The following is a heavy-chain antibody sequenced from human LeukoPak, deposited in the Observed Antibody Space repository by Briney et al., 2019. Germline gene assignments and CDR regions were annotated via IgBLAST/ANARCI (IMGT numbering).Heavy chain of an antibody. Sequence: WESLSLSCAAPGFTFTSHAKVWVRQAPGKGMEGAAVIWYDGSNKYYGDSVNSRFTISRDNSKNTLYLQMNTLRVENTAVCYCARGDGYNDAEYLQHWGQGTLVTVS. CDR2: IWYDGSNK. CDR3: ARGDGYNDAEYLQH. D-gene: IGHD5-24*01. CDR1: GFTFTSHA. V-gene: IGHV3-33*01. J-gene: IGHJ1*01.